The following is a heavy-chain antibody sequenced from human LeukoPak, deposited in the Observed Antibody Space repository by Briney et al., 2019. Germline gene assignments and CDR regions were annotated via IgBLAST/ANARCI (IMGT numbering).Heavy chain of an antibody. CDR1: GFTFTIYW. D-gene: IGHD6-19*01. CDR2: IKQDGSEK. CDR3: ARDPTPRAVAGAVVDY. Sequence: PGGSLRLSCAASGFTFTIYWMSWVRQAPGKGLEWVANIKQDGSEKYSVDSVKGRLTISRDNAKNSLYLQMNSLRAEDTAVYYCARDPTPRAVAGAVVDYWGQGTLVTVSS. J-gene: IGHJ4*02. V-gene: IGHV3-7*03.